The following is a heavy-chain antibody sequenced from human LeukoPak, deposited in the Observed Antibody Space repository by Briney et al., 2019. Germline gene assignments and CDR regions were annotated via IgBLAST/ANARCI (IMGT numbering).Heavy chain of an antibody. CDR1: GGSFSGYY. CDR2: INHSGST. CDR3: ARTMPITRAWYSFRAFDI. D-gene: IGHD2-2*01. Sequence: SETLSLTCAVYGGSFSGYYWSWIRQHPGKGLEWIGEINHSGSTNYNPSLKSRVTISVDTSKNQFSLKLSSVTAADTAVYYCARTMPITRAWYSFRAFDIWGQGTMVTVSS. V-gene: IGHV4-34*01. J-gene: IGHJ3*02.